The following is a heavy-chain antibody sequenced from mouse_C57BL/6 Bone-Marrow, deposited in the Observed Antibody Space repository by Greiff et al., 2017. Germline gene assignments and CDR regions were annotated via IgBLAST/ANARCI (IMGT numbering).Heavy chain of an antibody. J-gene: IGHJ1*03. CDR1: GFTFTDYY. D-gene: IGHD1-1*01. CDR3: ARYYGDV. Sequence: EVKPEESGGGLVQPGGSLSLSCAASGFTFTDYYMSWVRQPPGKALEWLGFLRNKANGYTTEYSASVKGRFTISRDNSQSILYLQMNALRAEDSATYYCARYYGDVWGTGTTVTVSS. CDR2: LRNKANGYTT. V-gene: IGHV7-3*01.